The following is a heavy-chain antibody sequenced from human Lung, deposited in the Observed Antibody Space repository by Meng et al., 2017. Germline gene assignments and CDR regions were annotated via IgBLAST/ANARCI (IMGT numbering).Heavy chain of an antibody. CDR3: ARFDISSSGRGDY. J-gene: IGHJ4*02. D-gene: IGHD1-26*01. V-gene: IGHV4-4*02. Sequence: QGRLQEPGPGLVKPSGTLSLTCAVSGGSITSSTWWSWVRHTPGKGLEWFGEIFHSGSTNYNPPLESRVTISVDKSKNQFSLKVYSVTAADTATYYCARFDISSSGRGDYWGQGILVTVSS. CDR2: IFHSGST. CDR1: GGSITSSTW.